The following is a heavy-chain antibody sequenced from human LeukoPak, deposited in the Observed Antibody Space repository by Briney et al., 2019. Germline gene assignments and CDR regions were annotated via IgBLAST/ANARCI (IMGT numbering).Heavy chain of an antibody. CDR3: ARGPRYRNNYYYGMDV. J-gene: IGHJ6*02. V-gene: IGHV4-34*01. CDR1: GGSFSGYY. CDR2: INHSGST. D-gene: IGHD2/OR15-2a*01. Sequence: SETLSLTCAVYGGSFSGYYWSWIRQPPGKGLEWIGEINHSGSTNYNPSLKSRVTISVDTSKNQFSLKLSSVTAADTAVYYCARGPRYRNNYYYGMDVWGQGTTVTVSS.